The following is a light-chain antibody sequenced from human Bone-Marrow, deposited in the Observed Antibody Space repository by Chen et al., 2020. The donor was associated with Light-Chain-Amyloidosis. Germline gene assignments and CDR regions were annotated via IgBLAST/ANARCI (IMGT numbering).Light chain of an antibody. J-gene: IGLJ2*01. Sequence: SYVLTQPPSVSVAPGQTARITCGGNNIGSKSVHWNQQKPGPAPVLVVYDDSDRPSGLPERFSGSDSGNTATLTISRVEAGDEADYYCQVWDSSSDPGVFGGGTKLTVL. CDR1: NIGSKS. CDR3: QVWDSSSDPGV. CDR2: DDS. V-gene: IGLV3-21*02.